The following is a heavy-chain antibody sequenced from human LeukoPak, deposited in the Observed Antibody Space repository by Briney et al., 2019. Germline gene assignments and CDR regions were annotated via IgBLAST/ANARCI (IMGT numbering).Heavy chain of an antibody. CDR1: GGSFSGYY. V-gene: IGHV4-34*01. J-gene: IGHJ4*02. CDR3: ARGVGITGHYFDY. Sequence: SETLSLTCAVYGGSFSGYYWSWIRQPPGKGLEWIGEINHSGSTNYNPSLKSRATISVDTSKNQFSLKLSSVTAADTAVYYCARGVGITGHYFDYWGQGTLVTVSS. CDR2: INHSGST. D-gene: IGHD1-20*01.